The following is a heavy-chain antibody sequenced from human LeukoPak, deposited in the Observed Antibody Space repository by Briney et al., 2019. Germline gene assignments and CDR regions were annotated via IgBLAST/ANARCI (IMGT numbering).Heavy chain of an antibody. Sequence: SETLSLTCAVYGGSSSGYYWSWIRQPPGKGLEWIGEINHSGSTNYNPSLKSRVTISVDTSKNQFSLKLSSVTAADTAVYYCARGQIAAAGSDYWGQGTLVTVSS. CDR1: GGSSSGYY. CDR3: ARGQIAAAGSDY. CDR2: INHSGST. D-gene: IGHD6-13*01. V-gene: IGHV4-34*01. J-gene: IGHJ4*02.